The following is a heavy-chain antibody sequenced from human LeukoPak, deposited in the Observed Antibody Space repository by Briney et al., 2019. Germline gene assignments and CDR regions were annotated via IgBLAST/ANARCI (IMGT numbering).Heavy chain of an antibody. D-gene: IGHD3-10*01. J-gene: IGHJ3*02. CDR1: GGSISSSSYY. CDR3: ASPIPGAFDI. V-gene: IGHV4-39*01. CDR2: IYYSGST. Sequence: SETLSLTCTVPGGSISSSSYYWGWIRQPPGKGLEWIGSIYYSGSTYYNPSLKSRVTISVDTSKNQFSLKLSSVTAADTAVYYCASPIPGAFDIWGQGTMVTVSS.